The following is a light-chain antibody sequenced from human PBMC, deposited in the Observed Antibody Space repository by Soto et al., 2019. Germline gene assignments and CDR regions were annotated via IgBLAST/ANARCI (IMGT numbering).Light chain of an antibody. CDR3: QQLNSYPLT. V-gene: IGKV1-9*01. CDR2: XXX. CDR1: QGISSY. Sequence: IQLTQSPSSLSASVGDRVTITCRASQGISSYLAWYQQKLGKAPXXXXXXXXXXXXGVPSRFXXXXXXXXXTLTISSLQPEDFATCYCQQLNSYPLTFGGGTKVDIK. J-gene: IGKJ4*01.